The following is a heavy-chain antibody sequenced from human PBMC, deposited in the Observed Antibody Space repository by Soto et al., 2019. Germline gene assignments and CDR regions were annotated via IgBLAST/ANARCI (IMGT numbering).Heavy chain of an antibody. CDR1: VFSVDTTYC. CDR3: GSPRSGPSPDVGH. CDR2: INPNSGDT. V-gene: IGHV1-2*02. D-gene: IGHD2-15*01. Sequence: GASVKVSCKASVFSVDTTYCIHWVRRAPGQGLEWMGWINPNSGDTNYEQNFQGRVTMTRDTSISTAYMEVSSLTSDDTAVYYCGSPRSGPSPDVGHWGHGTVVTVSS. J-gene: IGHJ4*01.